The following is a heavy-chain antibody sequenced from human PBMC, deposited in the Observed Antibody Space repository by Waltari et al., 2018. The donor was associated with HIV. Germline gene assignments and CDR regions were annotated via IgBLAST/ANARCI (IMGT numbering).Heavy chain of an antibody. D-gene: IGHD6-13*01. J-gene: IGHJ6*02. CDR1: GFTFSSYW. CDR3: ARGYSSSWYVLYGMDV. Sequence: EVQLVESGGGLVQPGGSLRLSCAASGFTFSSYWMSWVRQAPGKGLEWVANIKQDGSEKYYVDAVKGRVTISRDNAKNSLYLQMNSLRAEDTAVYYCARGYSSSWYVLYGMDVWGQGTTVTVSS. V-gene: IGHV3-7*01. CDR2: IKQDGSEK.